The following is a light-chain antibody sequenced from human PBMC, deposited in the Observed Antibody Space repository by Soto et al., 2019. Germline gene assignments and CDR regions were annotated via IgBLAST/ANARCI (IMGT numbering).Light chain of an antibody. CDR2: DAS. V-gene: IGKV3-11*01. CDR3: QQRDSWIT. Sequence: IVLTQSPATLSLWPGETAILSCRASQSVSNYLRWYQQKPGQAPRLLIYDASNRAPGIPARFSGSGSGTDFTLTISSLEPEDFALYYCQQRDSWITFGQGTRLE. CDR1: QSVSNY. J-gene: IGKJ5*01.